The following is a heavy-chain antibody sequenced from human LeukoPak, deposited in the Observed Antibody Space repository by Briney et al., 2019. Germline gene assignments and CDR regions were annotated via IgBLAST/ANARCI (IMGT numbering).Heavy chain of an antibody. V-gene: IGHV1-24*01. D-gene: IGHD6-6*01. Sequence: ASVKVSCKFSGYTLTELSMHWVRQAPGKGLEWMGGFYPEDGETIYAHKFQGRVTITEDTSTDTAYMELSSLRSEDTAVYYCATDPYSSSSVDYWGQGTLVTVSS. CDR2: FYPEDGET. CDR1: GYTLTELS. CDR3: ATDPYSSSSVDY. J-gene: IGHJ4*02.